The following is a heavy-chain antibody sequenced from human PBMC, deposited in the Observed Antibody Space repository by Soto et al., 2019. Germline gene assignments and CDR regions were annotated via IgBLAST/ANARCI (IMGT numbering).Heavy chain of an antibody. V-gene: IGHV3-23*01. Sequence: EVQLLESGGGLVQPGGSLRLCCGASGSTFSSYAMGWVRQAPGKGQEGVSTFGITGGDTYYADSVKGRFFISRDDSKYTLHLQMNSLRAEDTAVYHCAKLGSQLLSYYGMDVWGQGTTVTVSS. CDR2: FGITGGDT. CDR3: AKLGSQLLSYYGMDV. CDR1: GSTFSSYA. D-gene: IGHD2-2*01. J-gene: IGHJ6*02.